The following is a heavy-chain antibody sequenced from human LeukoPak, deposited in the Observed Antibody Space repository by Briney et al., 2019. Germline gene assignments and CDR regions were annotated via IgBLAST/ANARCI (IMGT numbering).Heavy chain of an antibody. V-gene: IGHV4-59*08. CDR2: IYYSGST. CDR3: ARHWGSGSSGFQH. J-gene: IGHJ1*01. Sequence: SETLSLTCTVSGGSISSYYWSWIRQPPGKGLEWIGYIYYSGSTNYNPSLKSRVTISVDTSKNQFSLKLSSVTAADTAVYYCARHWGSGSSGFQHWGQGTLVTVSS. CDR1: GGSISSYY. D-gene: IGHD1-26*01.